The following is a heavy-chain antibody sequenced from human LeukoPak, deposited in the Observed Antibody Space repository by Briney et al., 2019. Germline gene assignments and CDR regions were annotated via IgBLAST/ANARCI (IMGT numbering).Heavy chain of an antibody. J-gene: IGHJ4*02. CDR3: ARDPSIAAAGAHADFDY. D-gene: IGHD6-13*01. CDR2: INPSGGST. CDR1: GYTFTSYY. Sequence: GASVKVSCKASGYTFTSYYMHWVRQAPGQGLEWMGIINPSGGSTSYAQKFQGRVTMTRDTSTSTVYMELSSLRSEDTAVYYCARDPSIAAAGAHADFDYWGQGTLVTVSS. V-gene: IGHV1-46*01.